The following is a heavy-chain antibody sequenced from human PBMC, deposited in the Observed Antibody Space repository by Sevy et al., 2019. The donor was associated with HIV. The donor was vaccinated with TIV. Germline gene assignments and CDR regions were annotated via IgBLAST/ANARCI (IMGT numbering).Heavy chain of an antibody. CDR3: ARSVVPAAAMLPRYYGMDV. J-gene: IGHJ6*02. V-gene: IGHV1-69*13. Sequence: ASVMVSCNASGGTFSSYAISCVRQAPGQGLEWMGGIIPIFGTANYAQKFQGRVTITADESTSTAYMELSSLRSEDTAVYYCARSVVPAAAMLPRYYGMDVWGQGTTVTVSS. CDR1: GGTFSSYA. CDR2: IIPIFGTA. D-gene: IGHD2-2*01.